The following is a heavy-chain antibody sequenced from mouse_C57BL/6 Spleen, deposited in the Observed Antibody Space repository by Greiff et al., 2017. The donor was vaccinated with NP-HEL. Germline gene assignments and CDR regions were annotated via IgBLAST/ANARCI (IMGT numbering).Heavy chain of an antibody. CDR1: GYTFTSYW. V-gene: IGHV1-5*01. J-gene: IGHJ4*01. Sequence: VQLQQSGTVLARPGASVKMSCKTSGYTFTSYWMHWVKQRPGQGLEWIGAIYPGNSDTRYNQKFKGKAKLTAVTSASTAYMELSSLTNEDSAVYSCSRWNYDYDDYMDYWGQGTSLTVSS. D-gene: IGHD2-4*01. CDR2: IYPGNSDT. CDR3: SRWNYDYDDYMDY.